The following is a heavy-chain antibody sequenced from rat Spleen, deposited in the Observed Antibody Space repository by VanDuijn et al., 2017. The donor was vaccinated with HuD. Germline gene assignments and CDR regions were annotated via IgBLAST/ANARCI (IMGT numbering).Heavy chain of an antibody. CDR3: ARDPYSKPFDY. V-gene: IGHV2-43*01. CDR2: IWTGGGT. J-gene: IGHJ2*01. D-gene: IGHD1-2*01. CDR1: GFSLTSHH. Sequence: QVQLRESGPGLLQPSQTLSLTCTVSGFSLTSHHVRWVRQSPGKGLEWLGVIWTGGGTAYNSLLKSRLSISRDTSKNQLFLKMSSLQTEDTATYYCARDPYSKPFDYWGQGVMVTVSS.